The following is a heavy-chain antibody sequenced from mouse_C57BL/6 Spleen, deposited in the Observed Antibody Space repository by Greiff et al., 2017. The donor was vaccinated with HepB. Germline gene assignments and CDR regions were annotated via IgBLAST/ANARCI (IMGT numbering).Heavy chain of an antibody. Sequence: EVQRVESEGGLVQPGSSMKLSCTASGFTFSDYYMAWVRQVPEKGLEWVANINYDGSSTYYLDSLKSRFIISRDNAKNILYLQMSSLKSGETATYYCARDRAYYSNYGGFAYWGQGTLVTVSA. CDR2: INYDGSST. V-gene: IGHV5-16*01. CDR3: ARDRAYYSNYGGFAY. CDR1: GFTFSDYY. J-gene: IGHJ3*01. D-gene: IGHD2-5*01.